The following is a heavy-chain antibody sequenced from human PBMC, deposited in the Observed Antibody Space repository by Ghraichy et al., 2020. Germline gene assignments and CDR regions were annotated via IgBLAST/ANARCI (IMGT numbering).Heavy chain of an antibody. Sequence: SETLSLTCTVSGGSISSSTYYWGWIRQPPGKGLEWIGSIYYNASTYYNPSLKSRVTISVDTSKNHFSLRLSSVTAADTAVYYCARVTKDTSGYIMKDYFDYWGQGSLVTVSS. V-gene: IGHV4-39*02. CDR1: GGSISSSTYY. CDR3: ARVTKDTSGYIMKDYFDY. CDR2: IYYNAST. J-gene: IGHJ4*02. D-gene: IGHD3-22*01.